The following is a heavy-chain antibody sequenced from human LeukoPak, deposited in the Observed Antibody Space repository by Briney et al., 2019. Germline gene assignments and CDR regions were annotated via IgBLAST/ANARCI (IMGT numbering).Heavy chain of an antibody. CDR1: GGSFSGYY. CDR3: ARHGRWLRSKADYYYGMDV. CDR2: INHSGST. V-gene: IGHV4-34*01. D-gene: IGHD5-12*01. Sequence: SETLSLTCAVYGGSFSGYYWSWIRQPPGKGLEWIGEINHSGSTNYNPSLKSRVTISVDTSKNQFSLKLSSVTAADTAVYYCARHGRWLRSKADYYYGMDVWGQGTTVTVSS. J-gene: IGHJ6*02.